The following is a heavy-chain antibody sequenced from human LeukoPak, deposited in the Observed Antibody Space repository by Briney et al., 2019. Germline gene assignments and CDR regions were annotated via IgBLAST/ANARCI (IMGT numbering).Heavy chain of an antibody. J-gene: IGHJ3*02. CDR1: GFTFSSYW. D-gene: IGHD3-3*01. V-gene: IGHV3-7*01. CDR2: IKQDGSEK. Sequence: GGSLRLSCAASGFTFSSYWMSWVRQAPGKGLEWVANIKQDGSEKYYVDSVKGRFTISRDNAKNSLYLQMNSLRAEDTAVYYCARVGRDFFPQNAFDIWGQGTMVTVSS. CDR3: ARVGRDFFPQNAFDI.